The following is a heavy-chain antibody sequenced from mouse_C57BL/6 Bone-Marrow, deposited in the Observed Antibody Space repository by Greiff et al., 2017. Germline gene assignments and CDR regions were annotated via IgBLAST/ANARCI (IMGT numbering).Heavy chain of an antibody. Sequence: QVQLQQPGAELVKPGASVKLSCKASGYTFTSYWMQWVKQRPGQGLEWIGEIDPSDSYTNYNRKFKGKATLTVDTSSSTAYMQLSSLTSEDSAVYYCARDDYDLYYFDYWGQGTTLTVSS. CDR3: ARDDYDLYYFDY. CDR1: GYTFTSYW. V-gene: IGHV1-50*01. J-gene: IGHJ2*01. D-gene: IGHD2-4*01. CDR2: IDPSDSYT.